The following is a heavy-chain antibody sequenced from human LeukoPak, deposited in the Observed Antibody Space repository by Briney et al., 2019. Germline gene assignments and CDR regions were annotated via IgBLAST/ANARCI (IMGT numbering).Heavy chain of an antibody. V-gene: IGHV4-38-2*02. CDR3: ARVMDYYDGSGYPPPAAADY. CDR1: GYSISSGYY. Sequence: KPSETLSLTCTVSGYSISSGYYWGWFRQPPGKGLEWIGSIYHSGIIYYNPSLKSRVAISVDTSKNQFSLKLSSVTAADTAVYYCARVMDYYDGSGYPPPAAADYWGQGTLVTVSS. J-gene: IGHJ4*02. CDR2: IYHSGII. D-gene: IGHD3-22*01.